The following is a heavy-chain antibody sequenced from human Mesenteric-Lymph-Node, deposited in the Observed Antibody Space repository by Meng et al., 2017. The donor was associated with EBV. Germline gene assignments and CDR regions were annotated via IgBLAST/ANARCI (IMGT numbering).Heavy chain of an antibody. J-gene: IGHJ5*02. V-gene: IGHV4-4*02. D-gene: IGHD2-15*01. CDR3: AKLVVVPIDTWFDP. Sequence: VQLQRPGLRVRRALGALSQAVTACGCASMVASWRHRVHQRPGKGVEWIHEFPHAKATNDIPARKIRVTIAVNKSKNQSSLKLGSVTATETSIYYWAKLVVVPIDTWFDPWGQGTLVTVSS. CDR2: FPHAKAT. CDR1: GCASMVASW.